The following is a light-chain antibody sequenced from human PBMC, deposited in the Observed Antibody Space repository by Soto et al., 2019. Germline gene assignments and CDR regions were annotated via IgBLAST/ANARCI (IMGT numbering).Light chain of an antibody. CDR2: KSS. Sequence: DIQMTQSPSTLSASVGDRVPITCRASQTISSWLSCYQQKAGTAPKLLIYKSSTSKSGVPSRFSGSGSGTEFTLTISSQPPDDFATYYCQQLNSYPLFGQGTRLEIK. CDR3: QQLNSYPL. V-gene: IGKV1-5*03. J-gene: IGKJ5*01. CDR1: QTISSW.